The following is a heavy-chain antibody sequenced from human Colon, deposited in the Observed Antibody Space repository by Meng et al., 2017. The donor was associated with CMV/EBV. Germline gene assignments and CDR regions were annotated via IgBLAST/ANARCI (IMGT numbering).Heavy chain of an antibody. CDR2: IVGSAYTA. V-gene: IGHV3-23*01. J-gene: IGHJ4*02. D-gene: IGHD6-19*01. CDR1: GFTFTTYT. CDR3: AKSSGWYR. Sequence: GGSLRLSCAASGFTFTTYTMTWVRQAPGKGLEWVSAIVGSAYTAYYADSVKGRFTISRDNSNHMLFLQMNSLRAEDTAVYYCAKSSGWYRWGQGTLVTVSS.